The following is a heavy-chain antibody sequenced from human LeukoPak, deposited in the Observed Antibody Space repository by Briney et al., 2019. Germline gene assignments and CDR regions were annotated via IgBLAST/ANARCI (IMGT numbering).Heavy chain of an antibody. V-gene: IGHV4-59*10. Sequence: PSETLSLTCAVYGGSFSGYYWSWIRQPAGKGLEWIGRIYTSGSTNYNPSLKSRVTISVDTSKNQFSLKLSSVTAADTAVYYCARGIKVTYTFDYWGQGTLVTVSS. CDR1: GGSFSGYY. CDR3: ARGIKVTYTFDY. CDR2: IYTSGST. D-gene: IGHD3-16*01. J-gene: IGHJ4*02.